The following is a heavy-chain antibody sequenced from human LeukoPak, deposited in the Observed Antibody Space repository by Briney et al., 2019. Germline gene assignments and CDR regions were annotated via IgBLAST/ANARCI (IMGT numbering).Heavy chain of an antibody. D-gene: IGHD1-26*01. CDR3: AKGSGITLRGYFDY. CDR2: IYSGGST. Sequence: GGSPRLSCAASGFTVSSNYMSWVRQAPGKGLEWVSVIYSGGSTYYADSVKGRFTISRDNAKNSLYLQMNSLRAEDTALYYCAKGSGITLRGYFDYWGQGTLVTVSS. CDR1: GFTVSSNY. J-gene: IGHJ4*02. V-gene: IGHV3-53*05.